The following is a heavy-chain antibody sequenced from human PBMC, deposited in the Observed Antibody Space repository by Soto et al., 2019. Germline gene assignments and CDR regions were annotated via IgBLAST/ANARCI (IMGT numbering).Heavy chain of an antibody. Sequence: EVQLLESGGGLVQPGGSLRLSCAASGFTFSRYALIWVRQAPGKGLEWLSAISASGGSTYYAGSVKGRFTISRDNSNNPLYLQMNRLRAEDTAVYYCAKGGKSIAAAGDYWGQGTLVTVSS. D-gene: IGHD6-13*01. CDR1: GFTFSRYA. J-gene: IGHJ4*02. CDR3: AKGGKSIAAAGDY. V-gene: IGHV3-23*01. CDR2: ISASGGST.